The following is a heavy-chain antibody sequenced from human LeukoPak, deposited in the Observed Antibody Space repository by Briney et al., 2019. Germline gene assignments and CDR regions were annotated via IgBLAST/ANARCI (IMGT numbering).Heavy chain of an antibody. CDR2: IYDSGST. J-gene: IGHJ4*02. CDR1: GGSISSYY. Sequence: SETLSLTSTVSGGSISSYYWSWIREPPGKGLEWIGYIYDSGSTKYNPSLKSRVTISVDTSKNQFSLKLSSVTAADTAVYYCARRYYGDYAFDYWGQGTLVTVSS. V-gene: IGHV4-59*08. D-gene: IGHD4-17*01. CDR3: ARRYYGDYAFDY.